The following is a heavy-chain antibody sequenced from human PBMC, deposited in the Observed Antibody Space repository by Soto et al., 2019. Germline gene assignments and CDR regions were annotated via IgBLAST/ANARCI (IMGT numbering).Heavy chain of an antibody. CDR3: ARDPMGGNILGGHY. Sequence: PSETLSLTCTVSGGSISSGGYYWSWIRQHPGKGLEWIGYIYYSGSTYYNPSLKSRVTISVDTSKNQFSLKLSSVTAADTAVYYCARDPMGGNILGGHYWGQGTLVTVS. CDR1: GGSISSGGYY. V-gene: IGHV4-31*03. D-gene: IGHD2-15*01. J-gene: IGHJ4*02. CDR2: IYYSGST.